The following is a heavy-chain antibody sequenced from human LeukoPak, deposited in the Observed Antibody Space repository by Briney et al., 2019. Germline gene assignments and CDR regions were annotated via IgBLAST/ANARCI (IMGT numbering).Heavy chain of an antibody. Sequence: PGGSLRLSCAASGFTFSSYEMNWVRQAPGKGLEWVSYISSSGSTIYYADSVKGRFTISRDNAKNSLYLQMNSLRAKDTAVYYCARVSVRGVIIRDYWGQGTLVTVSS. CDR2: ISSSGSTI. J-gene: IGHJ4*02. CDR1: GFTFSSYE. V-gene: IGHV3-48*03. CDR3: ARVSVRGVIIRDY. D-gene: IGHD3-10*01.